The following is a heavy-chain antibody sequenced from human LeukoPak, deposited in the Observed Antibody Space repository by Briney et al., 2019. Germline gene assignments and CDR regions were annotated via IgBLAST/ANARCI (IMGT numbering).Heavy chain of an antibody. CDR2: ITWNSGGR. CDR3: ARDRGDDSYYYYGMDV. J-gene: IGHJ6*02. V-gene: IGHV3-9*01. D-gene: IGHD2-21*02. CDR1: GFTFDDHG. Sequence: GGSLRLSCAASGFTFDDHGMHWVRQAPGKGLERVSGITWNSGGRGYADSVKGRFTISRDNAKKSLYLQMNSLRAEDTAFYYWARDRGDDSYYYYGMDVWGQGTTVTVSS.